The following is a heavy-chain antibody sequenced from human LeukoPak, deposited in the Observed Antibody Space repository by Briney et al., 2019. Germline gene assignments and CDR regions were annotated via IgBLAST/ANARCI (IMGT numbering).Heavy chain of an antibody. J-gene: IGHJ4*02. Sequence: SETLSLTCAVSGGSISSSNWWSWVRQPPGKGLEWIGEIYHSGSTNYNPSLKSRVTISVDKSKNQFSLKLSSVTAADTAVYYCARRPRSGSYFRDAVGYFDYWGQGTLVTVSS. V-gene: IGHV4-4*02. CDR2: IYHSGST. CDR1: GGSISSSNW. D-gene: IGHD3-10*01. CDR3: ARRPRSGSYFRDAVGYFDY.